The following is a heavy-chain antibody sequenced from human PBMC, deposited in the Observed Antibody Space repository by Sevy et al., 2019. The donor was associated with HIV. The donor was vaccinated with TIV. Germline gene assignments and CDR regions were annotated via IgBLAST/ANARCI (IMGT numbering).Heavy chain of an antibody. Sequence: GGSLRLSCAPSGFTFSSYAMSWVRQAPGKGLEWVSTISGSGGSTYYTDSVKGRFTISRDNSKKTLYLQMNSLRAEDTAVYYCAKKYCRSTSCVMDVWGQGTTVTVSS. V-gene: IGHV3-23*01. J-gene: IGHJ6*02. CDR1: GFTFSSYA. D-gene: IGHD2-2*01. CDR2: ISGSGGST. CDR3: AKKYCRSTSCVMDV.